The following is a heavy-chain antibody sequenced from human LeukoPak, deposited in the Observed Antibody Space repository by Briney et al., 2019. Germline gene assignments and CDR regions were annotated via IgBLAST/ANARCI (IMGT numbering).Heavy chain of an antibody. CDR2: INHSGST. CDR1: GGSFSGYY. Sequence: SETLSLTCAVYGGSFSGYYWSWIRQPPGKGLEWIGEINHSGSTNYNPSLKSRVAISVDTSKNQFSLKLSSVTAADTAVYYCARVLAIYYDSNGYYQHFDYWGQGTLVTVSS. D-gene: IGHD3-22*01. J-gene: IGHJ4*02. V-gene: IGHV4-34*01. CDR3: ARVLAIYYDSNGYYQHFDY.